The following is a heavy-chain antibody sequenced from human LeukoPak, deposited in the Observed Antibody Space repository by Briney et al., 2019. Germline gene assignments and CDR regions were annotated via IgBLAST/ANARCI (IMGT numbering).Heavy chain of an antibody. V-gene: IGHV3-33*08. CDR2: IWYDGSNK. D-gene: IGHD1-26*01. J-gene: IGHJ5*02. Sequence: PGGSLRLSCAASGFTFSSYGMHWVRQAPGKGLEWVAVIWYDGSNKYYADSVKGRFTISRDNSKNTLYLQMNSLRAEDTAVYYCARDQSGSYAYNWFDPWGQGTLVTVSS. CDR3: ARDQSGSYAYNWFDP. CDR1: GFTFSSYG.